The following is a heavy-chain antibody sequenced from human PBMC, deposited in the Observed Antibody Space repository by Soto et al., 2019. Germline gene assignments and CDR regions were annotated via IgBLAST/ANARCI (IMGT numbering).Heavy chain of an antibody. J-gene: IGHJ4*02. CDR2: ISGSGGNT. V-gene: IGHV3-23*01. CDR1: GFTFSSYA. D-gene: IGHD6-19*01. Sequence: EVQLLESGGGLVQPGGSLRLSCAVSGFTFSSYAMSWVRQAPGKGLEWVSSISGSGGNTYYADSVKGRFTISRDNSKNTLYLQMNSLRAEDTAVHYCAKGRNSSGWYSDYWGQGTLVTVSS. CDR3: AKGRNSSGWYSDY.